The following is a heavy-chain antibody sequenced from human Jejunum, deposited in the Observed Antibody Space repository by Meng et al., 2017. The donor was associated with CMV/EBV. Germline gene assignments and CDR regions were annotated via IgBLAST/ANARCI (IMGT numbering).Heavy chain of an antibody. CDR1: FSFNNYA. Sequence: FSFNNYAMHWVRQAPGKGLEHVSVISGNGGATYYADSVKGRFTISRDNSKNTLYLQMGSLRADDMAVYYCARDQNENYPYNWFDPWGQGTLVTSPQ. J-gene: IGHJ5*02. CDR2: ISGNGGAT. D-gene: IGHD1-7*01. CDR3: ARDQNENYPYNWFDP. V-gene: IGHV3-64*02.